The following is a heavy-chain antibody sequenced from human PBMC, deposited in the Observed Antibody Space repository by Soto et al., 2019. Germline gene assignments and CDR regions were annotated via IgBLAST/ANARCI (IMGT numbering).Heavy chain of an antibody. V-gene: IGHV3-74*01. Sequence: GGSLRLSCAASGFTFSNYWMHWVRQGSGKGLEWVSYINSDGSNTRYADSVKGRFTISRDNAKNTLFLQAHSLRAEDTAVYYCTRGRYCTDASCYNSRFDPWGQGTLVTVSS. CDR3: TRGRYCTDASCYNSRFDP. D-gene: IGHD2-15*01. CDR2: INSDGSNT. J-gene: IGHJ5*02. CDR1: GFTFSNYW.